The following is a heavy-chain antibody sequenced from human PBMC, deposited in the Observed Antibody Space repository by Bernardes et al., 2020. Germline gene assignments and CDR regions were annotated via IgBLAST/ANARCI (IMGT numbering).Heavy chain of an antibody. CDR1: GFTFSSYW. D-gene: IGHD3-10*01. CDR3: ARVRRITMVRGAPGKDFDY. V-gene: IGHV3-7*01. J-gene: IGHJ4*02. CDR2: IKQDGSEK. Sequence: GGSLRLSCAASGFTFSSYWMSWVRQAPGKGLEWVANIKQDGSEKYYVDSVKGRFTISRDNAKNSLYLQMNSLRAEDTAVYYCARVRRITMVRGAPGKDFDYWGQGTLVTVSS.